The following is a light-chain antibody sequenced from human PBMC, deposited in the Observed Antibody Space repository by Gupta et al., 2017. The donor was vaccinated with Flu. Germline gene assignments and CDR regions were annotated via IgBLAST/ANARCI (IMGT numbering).Light chain of an antibody. CDR3: MQGAHWPWT. CDR2: QVS. Sequence: ISCRASQGLVYSDGNTYLHWFQQRPGQSPRRLIYQVSYRDSGVPDRFSGSGSGTDFTLKISRVEAEDVGIYCCMQGAHWPWTFGQETRLEIK. J-gene: IGKJ1*01. CDR1: QGLVYSDGNTY. V-gene: IGKV2-30*01.